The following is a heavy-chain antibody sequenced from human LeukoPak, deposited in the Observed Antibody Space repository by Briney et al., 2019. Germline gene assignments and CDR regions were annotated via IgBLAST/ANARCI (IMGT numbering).Heavy chain of an antibody. CDR2: MWYDGSKD. CDR3: AKDRETYEYTFDY. Sequence: RGSLRHSCAASGFSFSTYGIHWVRQAPGKGLEWVAVMWYDGSKDYYADSVKGRFTISRDTSKNTLYLQMNNLRAEDTAVYYCAKDRETYEYTFDYWGQGTLVTVSS. V-gene: IGHV3-33*06. CDR1: GFSFSTYG. D-gene: IGHD6-6*01. J-gene: IGHJ4*02.